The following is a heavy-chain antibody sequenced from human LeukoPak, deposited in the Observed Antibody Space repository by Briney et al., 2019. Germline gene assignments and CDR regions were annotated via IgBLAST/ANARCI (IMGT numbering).Heavy chain of an antibody. J-gene: IGHJ4*02. CDR1: GGSISSYY. Sequence: SETLSLTCTVSGGSISSYYWGWIRQPPGKGLEWIGSIYYSGSTYYNPSLKSRVTISVDTSKNQFSLKLSSVTAADTAVYYCAREPPRESDYWGQGTLVTVSS. V-gene: IGHV4-39*02. CDR2: IYYSGST. D-gene: IGHD6-6*01. CDR3: AREPPRESDY.